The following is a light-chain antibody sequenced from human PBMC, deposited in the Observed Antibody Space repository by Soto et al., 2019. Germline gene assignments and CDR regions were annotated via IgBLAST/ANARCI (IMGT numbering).Light chain of an antibody. Sequence: DIVMTQSPDCLSLSLGERATINCRSSQSVLYSSNNKNYLAWYQQKPGQPPNLLISWASTRESGVPGRFSGSGSGTDFTLTISTLQAEDVAVYYCQQYYSIPPTFGGGTKVDIK. CDR3: QQYYSIPPT. CDR2: WAS. CDR1: QSVLYSSNNKNY. V-gene: IGKV4-1*01. J-gene: IGKJ4*01.